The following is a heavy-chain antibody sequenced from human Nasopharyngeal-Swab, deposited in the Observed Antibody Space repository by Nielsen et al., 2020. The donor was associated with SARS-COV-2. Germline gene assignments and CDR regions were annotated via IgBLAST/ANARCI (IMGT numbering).Heavy chain of an antibody. CDR3: ARTYNSDWTGWFDP. V-gene: IGHV4-59*13. CDR1: GGSISRYY. D-gene: IGHD2-21*02. Sequence: SETLSLTCTVSGGSISRYYWSWIRQPPGKGLEWLGYIYHTGATKYNPSLRSRASISADTSKNQFSLKLNSLTAADTAIYYCARTYNSDWTGWFDPWGQGTLVTVSS. CDR2: IYHTGAT. J-gene: IGHJ5*02.